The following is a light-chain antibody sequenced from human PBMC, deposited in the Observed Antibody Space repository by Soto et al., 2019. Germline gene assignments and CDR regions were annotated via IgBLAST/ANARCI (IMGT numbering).Light chain of an antibody. CDR2: DVN. CDR1: SSDVGGYDY. J-gene: IGLJ1*01. CDR3: SSYTGSSTFV. Sequence: QSLLTQPPSLSGSPGQPITLSSTGTSSDVGGYDYVSWYQQLPGKAPKLLIYDVNNRPSGVSHRFSGSKSGNTASLTISGLQAEDEADYYCSSYTGSSTFVFGTGTKVTVL. V-gene: IGLV2-14*01.